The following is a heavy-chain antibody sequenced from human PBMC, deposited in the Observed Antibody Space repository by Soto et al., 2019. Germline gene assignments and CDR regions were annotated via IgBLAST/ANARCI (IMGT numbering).Heavy chain of an antibody. D-gene: IGHD6-19*01. CDR3: AKATTNGGWFNPFDS. CDR1: GFSFVNYA. J-gene: IGHJ4*02. V-gene: IGHV3-23*01. CDR2: LSGSGTST. Sequence: PGGSLRLSCAASGFSFVNYAMNWVRQAPGKGLEWVSGLSGSGTSTYYADSVKGRFTISRDNSRDTLFMQMNRLTADDTAVYYCAKATTNGGWFNPFDSWGQGALVTVS.